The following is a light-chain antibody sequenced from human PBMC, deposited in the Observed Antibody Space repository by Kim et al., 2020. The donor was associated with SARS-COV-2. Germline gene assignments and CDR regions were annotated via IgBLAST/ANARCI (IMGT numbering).Light chain of an antibody. CDR3: QSFDSSLRGRV. Sequence: QRVTISCTGSSSNIVEVYGVHWYQQLPGTAPKLLIYGNTNRPSGVPDRFSGSKSGTSASLTIAGLQAEDEADYYCQSFDSSLRGRVFGGGTQLTVL. CDR2: GNT. J-gene: IGLJ3*02. V-gene: IGLV1-40*01. CDR1: SSNIVEVYG.